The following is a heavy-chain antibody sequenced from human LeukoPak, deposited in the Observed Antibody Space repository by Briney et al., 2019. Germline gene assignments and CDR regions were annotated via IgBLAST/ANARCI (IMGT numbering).Heavy chain of an antibody. V-gene: IGHV3-74*01. Sequence: SGGSLRLSCAASGFTFSSYWMHWIRQAPGKGLVWVSRINSDGSSTSYADSVKGRFTISRDNSKNTLYLQMNSLRAEDTAVYYCARDPAESWYWDYWGQGTLVTVSS. CDR3: ARDPAESWYWDY. D-gene: IGHD6-13*01. CDR1: GFTFSSYW. CDR2: INSDGSST. J-gene: IGHJ4*02.